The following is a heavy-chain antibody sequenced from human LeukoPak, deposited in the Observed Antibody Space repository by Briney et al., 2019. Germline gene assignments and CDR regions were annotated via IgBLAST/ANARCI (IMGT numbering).Heavy chain of an antibody. Sequence: PGGSLRLSCAASGFTFSSYGMHWVRQAPGEGLEWVAVIWYDGSNKYYADSVKGRFTISRDNSKNTLYLQMNSLRAEDTAVYYCARDTNYLSGGVLGYWGQGTLVTVSS. J-gene: IGHJ4*02. CDR3: ARDTNYLSGGVLGY. CDR1: GFTFSSYG. CDR2: IWYDGSNK. D-gene: IGHD5-24*01. V-gene: IGHV3-33*01.